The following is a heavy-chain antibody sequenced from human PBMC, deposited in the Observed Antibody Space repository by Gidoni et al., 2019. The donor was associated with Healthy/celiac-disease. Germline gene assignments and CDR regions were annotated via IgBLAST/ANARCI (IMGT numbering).Heavy chain of an antibody. V-gene: IGHV3-23*01. CDR3: AKYSPTSVAADY. Sequence: FTISRDNSKNTLYLQMNSLRAEDTAVYYCAKYSPTSVAADYWGQGTLVTVSS. J-gene: IGHJ4*02. D-gene: IGHD6-19*01.